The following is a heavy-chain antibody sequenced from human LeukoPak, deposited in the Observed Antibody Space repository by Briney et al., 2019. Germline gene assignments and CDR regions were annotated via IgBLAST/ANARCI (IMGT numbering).Heavy chain of an antibody. Sequence: ASVKVSCKASGYTFTSYGISWVRQAPGQGLEWMGWISAYNGNTNYAQKLQGRVTMTTDTSTSTAYMGLRSLRSDDTAVYYCARDRQKGVPAANNWFDPWGQGTLVTVSS. J-gene: IGHJ5*02. CDR3: ARDRQKGVPAANNWFDP. V-gene: IGHV1-18*01. CDR1: GYTFTSYG. CDR2: ISAYNGNT. D-gene: IGHD2-2*01.